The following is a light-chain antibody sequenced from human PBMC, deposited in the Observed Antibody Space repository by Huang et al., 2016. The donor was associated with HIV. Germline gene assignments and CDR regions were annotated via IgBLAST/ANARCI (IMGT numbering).Light chain of an antibody. Sequence: IQMTQSPASLSASVGDRVTITCRASQAIRNDLGCYQQRLGKAPKLLVSAAAQLQRGVPSRFRGSGSGTHFTLTISGLQPEDFATYYCLQTYTYPWTFGQGTKVEI. CDR2: AAA. J-gene: IGKJ1*01. CDR1: QAIRND. V-gene: IGKV1-6*01. CDR3: LQTYTYPWT.